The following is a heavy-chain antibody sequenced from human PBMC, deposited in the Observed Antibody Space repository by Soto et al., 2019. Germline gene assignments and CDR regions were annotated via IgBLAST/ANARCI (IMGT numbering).Heavy chain of an antibody. Sequence: QDQLVQSGAEVKKPGASVKVSCKASGYIFTTYGIGWVRQAPGQGLEWMAWISADKGNTDYAQKFQDRVTMTTDISTNTAYMELSSLRSDDTDVYYCARGSRFDAFDIWGQGTMVTVSS. CDR3: ARGSRFDAFDI. CDR2: ISADKGNT. CDR1: GYIFTTYG. V-gene: IGHV1-18*01. J-gene: IGHJ3*02.